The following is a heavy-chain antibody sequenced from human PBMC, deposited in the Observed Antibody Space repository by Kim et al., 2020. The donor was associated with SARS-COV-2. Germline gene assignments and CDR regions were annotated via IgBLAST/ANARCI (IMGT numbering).Heavy chain of an antibody. CDR2: IIPIFGTA. J-gene: IGHJ6*02. CDR3: ARVEPVTTYMDV. V-gene: IGHV1-69*13. D-gene: IGHD4-17*01. CDR1: GGTFSSYA. Sequence: SVKVSCKASGGTFSSYAISWVRQAPGQGLEWMGGIIPIFGTANYAQKFQGRVTITADESTSTAYMELSSLRSEDTAVYYCARVEPVTTYMDVWGQGTTVTVSS.